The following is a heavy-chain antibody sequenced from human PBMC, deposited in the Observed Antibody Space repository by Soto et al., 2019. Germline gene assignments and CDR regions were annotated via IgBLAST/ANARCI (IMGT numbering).Heavy chain of an antibody. CDR1: GDSISSSHHY. CDR3: AKDRLAGGFDY. D-gene: IGHD3-16*01. CDR2: VSATAGTT. Sequence: PSETLSLTCTVSGDSISSSHHYWAWVRQPPGKGLEWISLVSATAGTTYYTDSVKGRFTISRDNSRNTVYLQMNSLRADDTAVYYCAKDRLAGGFDYWGQGTLVTVSS. J-gene: IGHJ4*02. V-gene: IGHV3-23*01.